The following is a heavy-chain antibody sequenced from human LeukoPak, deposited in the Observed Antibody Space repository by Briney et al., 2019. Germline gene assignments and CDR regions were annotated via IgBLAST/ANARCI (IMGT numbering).Heavy chain of an antibody. CDR2: IYTSGST. Sequence: KTSETLSLTCTVSGGSISSGSYYWSWIRQPAGKGLEWIGRIYTSGSTNYNPSLKSRVTISVDTSKNQFSLKMSSVTAADTAIYYCARVGDYGDYVNWFDPWGPGTLVTVSS. J-gene: IGHJ5*02. V-gene: IGHV4-61*02. D-gene: IGHD4-17*01. CDR1: GGSISSGSYY. CDR3: ARVGDYGDYVNWFDP.